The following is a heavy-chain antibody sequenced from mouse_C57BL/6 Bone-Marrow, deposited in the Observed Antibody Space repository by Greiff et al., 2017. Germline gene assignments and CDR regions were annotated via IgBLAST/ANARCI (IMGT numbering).Heavy chain of an antibody. CDR3: TREGITTVVATDYAMDY. CDR2: ISSGGDYI. J-gene: IGHJ4*01. V-gene: IGHV5-9-1*02. D-gene: IGHD1-1*01. CDR1: GFTFSSYA. Sequence: EVQLVESGEGLVKPGGSLKLSCAASGFTFSSYAMSWVRQTPEKRLEWVAYISSGGDYIYYADTVKGRFTISRDNARNTLYLQMSSLKSEDTAMYYCTREGITTVVATDYAMDYWGQGTSVTVSS.